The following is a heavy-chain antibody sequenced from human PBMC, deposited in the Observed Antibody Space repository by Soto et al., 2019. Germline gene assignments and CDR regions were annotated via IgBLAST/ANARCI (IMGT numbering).Heavy chain of an antibody. V-gene: IGHV3-23*01. J-gene: IGHJ5*02. D-gene: IGHD5-12*01. Sequence: EVQLLESGGGLVQPGESLRLSCAASGLTFISSAMSWVRQAPGKGLEWVSAISGSGDRTSYVDSVKGRFTISRDDSKNTLYLQMSSLRAEDTAVYYCAKAFGYSSTWFARNWFDPWGQGTLVTVSS. CDR3: AKAFGYSSTWFARNWFDP. CDR1: GLTFISSA. CDR2: ISGSGDRT.